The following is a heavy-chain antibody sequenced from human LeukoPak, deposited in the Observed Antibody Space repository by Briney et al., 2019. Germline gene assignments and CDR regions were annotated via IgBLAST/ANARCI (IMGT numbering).Heavy chain of an antibody. Sequence: GTLRLYCAASGFTFSSYNLNWVRQAPGKGLEWVSSISSSSSYIYYADSAKGRFTISRNNVKDSLYLQMNSLRAEETAGYYCARDQGQQLIDYWGQGTLVTVSS. D-gene: IGHD6-13*01. J-gene: IGHJ4*02. CDR2: ISSSSSYI. V-gene: IGHV3-21*01. CDR1: GFTFSSYN. CDR3: ARDQGQQLIDY.